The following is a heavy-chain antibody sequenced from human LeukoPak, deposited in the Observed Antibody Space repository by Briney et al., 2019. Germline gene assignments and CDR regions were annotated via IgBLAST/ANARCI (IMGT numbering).Heavy chain of an antibody. Sequence: PGGSLRLSCAASGFTFSSYSMNWVRQAPGKGLEWVSYISSSSSTIYYADSVKGRFTISRDNAKNSLYLQMNSLRAEDTAVYYCARDIAHCSGGKCYNIWFDFWGQGTLVTVSS. V-gene: IGHV3-48*01. J-gene: IGHJ5*01. D-gene: IGHD2-15*01. CDR1: GFTFSSYS. CDR3: ARDIAHCSGGKCYNIWFDF. CDR2: ISSSSSTI.